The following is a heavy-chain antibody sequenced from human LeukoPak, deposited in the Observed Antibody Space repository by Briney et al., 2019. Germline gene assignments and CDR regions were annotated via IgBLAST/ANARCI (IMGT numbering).Heavy chain of an antibody. Sequence: SETLSLTCTVSGGSISGYYWSSIRQPPGKGLEWIGFIHYSGSTNYNPSLKSRVTISVDTSKNQFSLKLSSLTAADTAVYYCARYGSGSYHFDYWGQGTLVTVSS. CDR1: GGSISGYY. CDR2: IHYSGST. CDR3: ARYGSGSYHFDY. V-gene: IGHV4-59*01. J-gene: IGHJ4*02. D-gene: IGHD3-10*01.